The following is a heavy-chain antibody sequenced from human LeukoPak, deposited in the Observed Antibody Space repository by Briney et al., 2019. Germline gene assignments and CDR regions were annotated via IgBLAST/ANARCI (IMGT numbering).Heavy chain of an antibody. Sequence: SETLSLTCAVYGGSFSGYYWSWIRQPPGKGLEWIGEINHRGSTNYNPSLKSRVTISVDTSKNQFSLKLSSVTAADTAVYYCARQAHSGRTYYYYYYGMDVWGQGTTVTVSS. CDR2: INHRGST. D-gene: IGHD6-19*01. CDR3: ARQAHSGRTYYYYYYGMDV. J-gene: IGHJ6*02. V-gene: IGHV4-34*01. CDR1: GGSFSGYY.